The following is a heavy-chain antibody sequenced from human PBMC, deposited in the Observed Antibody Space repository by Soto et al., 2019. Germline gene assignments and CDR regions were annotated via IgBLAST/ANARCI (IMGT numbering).Heavy chain of an antibody. CDR2: ISDPGTST. CDR3: AKSLVTPSDAFDL. V-gene: IGHV3-23*01. J-gene: IGHJ3*01. CDR1: GFTFGNYA. D-gene: IGHD2-21*02. Sequence: GSLRLSCAASGFTFGNYAMNWVRQSPGKGLEWISSISDPGTSTYYANSVKGRFSMSRDNSKNTLFLQMNRLRADDTAVYFCAKSLVTPSDAFDLWGRGTLVTVSS.